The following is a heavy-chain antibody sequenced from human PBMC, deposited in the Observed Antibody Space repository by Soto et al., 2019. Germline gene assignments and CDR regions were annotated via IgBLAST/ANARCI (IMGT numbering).Heavy chain of an antibody. J-gene: IGHJ4*02. V-gene: IGHV4-31*03. CDR2: IYYSGST. CDR1: GGSISSGGYY. Sequence: QVQLQESGPGLVKPSQTLSLTCTVSGGSISSGGYYWSWIRQHPGKGLEWIGYIYYSGSTYYNPSLKSRVTISVDTSKNQFSLKLSSVTAADTAVYYCARAGDSSGYYSRPLDYWGQGTLVTVSS. CDR3: ARAGDSSGYYSRPLDY. D-gene: IGHD3-22*01.